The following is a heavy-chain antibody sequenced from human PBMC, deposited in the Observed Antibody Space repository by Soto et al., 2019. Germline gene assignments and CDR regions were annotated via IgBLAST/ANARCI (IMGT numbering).Heavy chain of an antibody. Sequence: ASVKVSCKASGYTFTGYYMHWVRQAPGQGLEWMGWINPNSGGTNYAQKFQGRVTMTRDTSISTAYMELSRLRSDDTAVYYCARSGYDLWRGYHYLCLVWGQGNLVTVSS. D-gene: IGHD3-3*01. CDR1: GYTFTGYY. V-gene: IGHV1-2*02. CDR2: INPNSGGT. CDR3: ARSGYDLWRGYHYLCLV. J-gene: IGHJ1*01.